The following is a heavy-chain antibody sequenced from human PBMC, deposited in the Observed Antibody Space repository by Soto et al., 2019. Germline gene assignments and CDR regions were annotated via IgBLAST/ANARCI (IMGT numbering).Heavy chain of an antibody. CDR2: IYYSGST. CDR3: AREYCTNGVCYGVGAVDY. V-gene: IGHV4-30-4*01. Sequence: PSETLSLTCTVSGGSISSGDYYWSWIRQPPGKGLEWIGYIYYSGSTYYHPSLKSRVTISVDTSKNQFSLKLSSVTAADTAVYYCAREYCTNGVCYGVGAVDYWGQGTLVTVSS. D-gene: IGHD2-8*01. CDR1: GGSISSGDYY. J-gene: IGHJ4*02.